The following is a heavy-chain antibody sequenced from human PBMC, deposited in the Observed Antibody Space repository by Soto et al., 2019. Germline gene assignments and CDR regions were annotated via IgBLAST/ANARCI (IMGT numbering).Heavy chain of an antibody. CDR1: GFTFDYYW. CDR2: LQTDGSHP. CDR3: ASGGDPDS. J-gene: IGHJ5*01. D-gene: IGHD3-10*01. Sequence: EVQLVESGGGLVQPGGSLRLSRVASGFTFDYYWMHWVRQAPGEGLMWVSRLQTDGSHPDYADSVEGRFTISRDNATNTLYLRMNKLRAEDTAVYYCASGGDPDSWGQGTVFTVSS. V-gene: IGHV3-74*01.